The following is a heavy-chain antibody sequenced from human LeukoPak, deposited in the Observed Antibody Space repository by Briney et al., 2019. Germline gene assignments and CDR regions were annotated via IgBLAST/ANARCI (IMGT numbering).Heavy chain of an antibody. CDR2: INTNTGNP. Sequence: ASVKVSCKASGYTFTSYDNNWVRQAPGQGLEWMGWINTNTGNPTYAQGFTGRFVFSLDTSVSTAYLQISSLKAEDTAVYYCARANCSGGSCYSESGMDVWGQGTTVTVSS. D-gene: IGHD2-15*01. CDR1: GYTFTSYD. J-gene: IGHJ6*02. CDR3: ARANCSGGSCYSESGMDV. V-gene: IGHV7-4-1*02.